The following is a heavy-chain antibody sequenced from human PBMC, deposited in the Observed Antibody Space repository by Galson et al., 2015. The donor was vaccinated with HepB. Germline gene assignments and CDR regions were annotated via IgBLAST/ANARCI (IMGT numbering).Heavy chain of an antibody. V-gene: IGHV1-2*02. J-gene: IGHJ6*03. CDR3: ARELRSFGVVILHYYMDL. CDR2: INPDSGGT. D-gene: IGHD3-3*01. CDR1: GYTFTGHY. Sequence: SVKVSCKASGYTFTGHYMHWVRQAPGQGLEWMGWINPDSGGTNYARKFKGRVTMTGDTSISTAYMELSRLRSDDTAVYYCARELRSFGVVILHYYMDLWGKGTTVTVSS.